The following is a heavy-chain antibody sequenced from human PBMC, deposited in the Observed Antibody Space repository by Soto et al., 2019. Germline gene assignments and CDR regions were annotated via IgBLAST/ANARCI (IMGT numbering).Heavy chain of an antibody. D-gene: IGHD2-15*01. V-gene: IGHV4-34*01. J-gene: IGHJ2*01. CDR2: INHSGST. CDR3: VSKLGSCTGGSCNWYFDI. Sequence: QVQLQQWGAGLLKPSETLSLTCAVYGGSFSGFYWSWIRQPPGKGLEWIGEINHSGSTNYNPSLKSRITISADASKNQFSLELSSVTTADTAVYYCVSKLGSCTGGSCNWYFDIWGRGTLVTVSS. CDR1: GGSFSGFY.